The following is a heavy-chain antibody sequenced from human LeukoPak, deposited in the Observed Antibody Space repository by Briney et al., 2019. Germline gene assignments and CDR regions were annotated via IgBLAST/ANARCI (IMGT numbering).Heavy chain of an antibody. CDR3: ARACSGGNCYSDNWFDP. CDR1: GYTFTGYY. CDR2: INPNSGDT. D-gene: IGHD2-15*01. Sequence: ASVKVACKASGYTFTGYYMHWVRQAPGQGREWMGRINPNSGDTNYAQKFQGRVTMTRDTSISTAYMELSRLRSDDTAVYYCARACSGGNCYSDNWFDPWGQGTLVTVSS. J-gene: IGHJ5*02. V-gene: IGHV1-2*06.